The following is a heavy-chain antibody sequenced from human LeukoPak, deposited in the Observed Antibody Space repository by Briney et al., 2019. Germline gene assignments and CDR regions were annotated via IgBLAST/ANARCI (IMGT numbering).Heavy chain of an antibody. CDR2: ISRTGTTI. J-gene: IGHJ4*02. CDR1: GFTFNSYT. D-gene: IGHD2-15*01. CDR3: ARDLGSGRHGLLV. V-gene: IGHV3-48*01. Sequence: PGGSLRLSCAASGFTFNSYTINWVRQAPGKGLEWISSISRTGTTIYYADSVKGRFTISRDNAKNSLYLQMNNLRSEDTGLYFCARDLGSGRHGLLVWGQGTLFTVSS.